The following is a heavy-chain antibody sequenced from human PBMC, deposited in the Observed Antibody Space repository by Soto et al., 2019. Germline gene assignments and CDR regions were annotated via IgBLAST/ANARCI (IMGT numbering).Heavy chain of an antibody. CDR3: ASPWYSSGPYGMDV. CDR1: GYTFTGYY. V-gene: IGHV1-2*02. J-gene: IGHJ6*02. CDR2: INPNSGGT. Sequence: ASVKVSCKASGYTFTGYYMHWVRQAPGQGLEWMGWINPNSGGTNYAQKFQGRVTMTRDTSISTAYMELSRLRSDDTAVYYCASPWYSSGPYGMDVWGQGTTVTVSS. D-gene: IGHD6-19*01.